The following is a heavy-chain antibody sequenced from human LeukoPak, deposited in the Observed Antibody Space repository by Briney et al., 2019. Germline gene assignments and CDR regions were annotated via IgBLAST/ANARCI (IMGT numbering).Heavy chain of an antibody. CDR2: IYGGDKT. CDR1: GFSVSANY. CDR3: AGSITTPGGFDY. J-gene: IGHJ4*02. D-gene: IGHD6-13*01. Sequence: PGGSLRLSCAASGFSVSANYIIWVRQAPRKGLEWVSVIYGGDKTNYADSVKGRFTISRDSSENTLYLQMNSLRAEDTAVYYCAGSITTPGGFDYWGQGTPVTASS. V-gene: IGHV3-53*01.